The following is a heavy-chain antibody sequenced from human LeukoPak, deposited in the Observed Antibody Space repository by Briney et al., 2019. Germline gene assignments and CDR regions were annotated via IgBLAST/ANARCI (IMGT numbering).Heavy chain of an antibody. CDR3: ARVRGVNSGSYGFDY. Sequence: GALVKVSCKASGYTFTDYYMHWVRQAPGQGLEWMGWINPNSGGTNYAQKFQGRVTMTRDTSISTAYMELSRLRSDDTAVYYCARVRGVNSGSYGFDYWGQGTLVTVSS. CDR2: INPNSGGT. J-gene: IGHJ4*02. CDR1: GYTFTDYY. D-gene: IGHD3-10*01. V-gene: IGHV1-2*02.